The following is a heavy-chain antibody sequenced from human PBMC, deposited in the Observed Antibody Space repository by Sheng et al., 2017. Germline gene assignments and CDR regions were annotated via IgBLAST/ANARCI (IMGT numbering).Heavy chain of an antibody. CDR3: ARDRLEWLFPSWFDP. CDR1: GGSISSYY. CDR2: IYTSGST. V-gene: IGHV4-4*07. D-gene: IGHD3-3*01. Sequence: QVQLQESGPGLVKPSETLSLTYTVSGGSISSYYWSWIRQPAGKGLEWIGRIYTSGSTNYNPSLKSRVTMSVDTSKNQFSLKLSSVTAADTAVYYCARDRLEWLFPSWFDPWGQGTLVTVSS. J-gene: IGHJ5*02.